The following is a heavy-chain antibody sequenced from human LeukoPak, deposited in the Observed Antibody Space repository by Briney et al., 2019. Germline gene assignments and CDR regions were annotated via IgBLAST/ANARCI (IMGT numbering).Heavy chain of an antibody. V-gene: IGHV3-53*01. J-gene: IGHJ4*02. Sequence: GGSLRLSCAASGFTVSSNYMSWVRQAPGKGLEWVSVIYRGDGTYYADSVRGRFTISRDNSKNTLYLQMNSLRAEDTAVYYCAKPPPVYGDYVTGYFDYWGQGTLVTVSS. CDR2: IYRGDGT. CDR1: GFTVSSNY. CDR3: AKPPPVYGDYVTGYFDY. D-gene: IGHD4-17*01.